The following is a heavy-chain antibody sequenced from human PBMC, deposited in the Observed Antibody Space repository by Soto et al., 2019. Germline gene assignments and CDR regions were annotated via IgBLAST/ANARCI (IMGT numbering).Heavy chain of an antibody. J-gene: IGHJ4*02. V-gene: IGHV4-34*01. CDR1: GGSFSGYY. Sequence: SETLSLTCAVYGGSFSGYYWTWIRQPPGKGLEWIGSIYYSGSTYYNPSLKSRVTISVDTSKNQFSLKLSSVTAADTAVYYCARSGEWELPEDYFDYWGQGTLVTVSS. CDR3: ARSGEWELPEDYFDY. D-gene: IGHD1-26*01. CDR2: IYYSGST.